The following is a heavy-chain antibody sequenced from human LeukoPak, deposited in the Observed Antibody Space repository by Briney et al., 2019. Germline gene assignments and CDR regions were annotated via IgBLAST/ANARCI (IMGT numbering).Heavy chain of an antibody. J-gene: IGHJ6*02. Sequence: PSETLSLTCTVSGDSISSYYWSWIRQPPGKGLEWIGYIYYSGSTYYNPSLKSRVTISVDTSKNQFSLKLSSVTAADTAVYYCARMTWKTYYYYGMDVWGQGTTVTVSS. CDR2: IYYSGST. V-gene: IGHV4-59*06. D-gene: IGHD1-1*01. CDR3: ARMTWKTYYYYGMDV. CDR1: GDSISSYY.